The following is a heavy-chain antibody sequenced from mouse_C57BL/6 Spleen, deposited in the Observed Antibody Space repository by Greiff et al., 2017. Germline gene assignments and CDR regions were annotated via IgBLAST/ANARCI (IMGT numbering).Heavy chain of an antibody. Sequence: EVQLQESGPELVKPGASVKMSCKASGYTFTDYNMHWVKQSHGKSLEWIGYINPNNGGTSYNQKFKGKATLTVNKSSSTAYMELRSLTSEDSAVYYCARWLLRDYAMDDWGQGTSVTVSS. CDR3: ARWLLRDYAMDD. CDR2: INPNNGGT. CDR1: GYTFTDYN. D-gene: IGHD2-3*01. V-gene: IGHV1-22*01. J-gene: IGHJ4*01.